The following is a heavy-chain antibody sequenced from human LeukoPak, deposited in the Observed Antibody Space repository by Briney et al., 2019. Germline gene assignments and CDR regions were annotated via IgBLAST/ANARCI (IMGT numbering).Heavy chain of an antibody. D-gene: IGHD3-22*01. J-gene: IGHJ6*02. CDR2: INHSGST. CDR1: GGSFSGYY. Sequence: PSETLSLTCAVYGGSFSGYYWSWIRRPPGKGLEWIGEINHSGSTNYNPSLKSRVTISVDTSKNQFSLKLSSVTAADTAVYYCARGPSRITMIVVVRTIYGMDVWGQGTTVTVSS. CDR3: ARGPSRITMIVVVRTIYGMDV. V-gene: IGHV4-34*01.